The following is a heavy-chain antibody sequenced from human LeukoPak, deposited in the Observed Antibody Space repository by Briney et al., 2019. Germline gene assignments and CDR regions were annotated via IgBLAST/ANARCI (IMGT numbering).Heavy chain of an antibody. CDR1: GGTFSSYA. CDR3: ARDRTNSSSWYLFTY. J-gene: IGHJ4*02. V-gene: IGHV1-69*04. CDR2: IIPILGIA. Sequence: SVKVSCKASGGTFSSYAISWVRQAPGQGLEWMGRIIPILGIANYAQKFQGRVTITADRSTSTAYMELSSLRSEDTAVYYCARDRTNSSSWYLFTYWGQGTLVTVSS. D-gene: IGHD6-13*01.